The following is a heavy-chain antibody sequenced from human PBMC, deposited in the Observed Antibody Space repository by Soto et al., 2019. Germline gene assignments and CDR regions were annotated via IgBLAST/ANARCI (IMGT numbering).Heavy chain of an antibody. D-gene: IGHD6-6*01. CDR1: GGSISSHY. V-gene: IGHV4-59*11. CDR2: VHYSGST. J-gene: IGHJ4*02. Sequence: QVQLQESGPGLVKPSETLSLTCVVSGGSISSHYWSWIRQPPGSGLEWIGFVHYSGSTSYSPSLRSRVTMSLATSNNQFSLNLSSVTAADTAFYFCARRDYSTSSLGPFDYWGQGILVTVSS. CDR3: ARRDYSTSSLGPFDY.